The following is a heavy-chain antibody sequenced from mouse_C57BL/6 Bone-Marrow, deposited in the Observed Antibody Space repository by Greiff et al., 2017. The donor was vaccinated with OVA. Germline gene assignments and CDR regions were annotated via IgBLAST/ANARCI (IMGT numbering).Heavy chain of an antibody. CDR1: GYTFTDSY. D-gene: IGHD1-1*01. J-gene: IGHJ1*03. CDR3: GGGDTTVGGGDWYFDV. V-gene: IGHV1-19*01. Sequence: VQLQQSVPVLVKPGASVKLSCKASGYTFTDSYMNWVKQRPGQSLEWIGVINPYNGGTSYNQKFKGKATLTVDKSSSTAYMQLNSLTSEDSAVYYCGGGDTTVGGGDWYFDVWGTGTTVTVSS. CDR2: INPYNGGT.